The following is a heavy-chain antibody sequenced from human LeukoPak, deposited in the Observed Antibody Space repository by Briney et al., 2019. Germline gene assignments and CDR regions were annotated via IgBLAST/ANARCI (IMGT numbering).Heavy chain of an antibody. J-gene: IGHJ4*02. Sequence: SETLSLTCTVSGGSISRNNYYWDWIRQPPGKGLEYIGSIYYSGSTYYTPSLKSRVTISVDTSKNQFSLKLSSVTATDTTVYYCARHRGSSSNFDYWGQGTLVTVSS. V-gene: IGHV4-39*01. CDR2: IYYSGST. CDR3: ARHRGSSSNFDY. CDR1: GGSISRNNYY. D-gene: IGHD6-6*01.